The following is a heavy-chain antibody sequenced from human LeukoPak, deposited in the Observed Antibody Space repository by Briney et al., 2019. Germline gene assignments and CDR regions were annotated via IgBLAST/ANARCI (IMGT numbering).Heavy chain of an antibody. Sequence: SETLSLTCTVSGGSISSYYWSWIRQPAGKGLEWIRRIYTSGSTNYNPSLKSRVTMSVDASKNQFSLKLSSVTAADTAVYYCARTLRYRSSTSCYYYYYYMDVWGKGTTVTVSS. D-gene: IGHD2-2*01. CDR2: IYTSGST. V-gene: IGHV4-4*07. CDR3: ARTLRYRSSTSCYYYYYYMDV. CDR1: GGSISSYY. J-gene: IGHJ6*03.